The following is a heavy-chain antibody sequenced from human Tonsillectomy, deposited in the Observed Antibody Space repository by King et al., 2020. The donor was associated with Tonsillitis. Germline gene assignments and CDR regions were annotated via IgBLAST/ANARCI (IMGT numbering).Heavy chain of an antibody. CDR2: IGSKVYGGAT. CDR1: GFTFGDYA. J-gene: IGHJ4*02. Sequence: VQLVESGGGLVQPGRSLRLSCRASGFTFGDYAVSWFRQPPGKGPEWVGYIGSKVYGGATEYAASVKGRFTISRDDSNSIAYLQMNSLRSEDTAVYYCTKGTRGDDPLEGFWGQGTLVTVSS. D-gene: IGHD5-12*01. CDR3: TKGTRGDDPLEGF. V-gene: IGHV3-49*03.